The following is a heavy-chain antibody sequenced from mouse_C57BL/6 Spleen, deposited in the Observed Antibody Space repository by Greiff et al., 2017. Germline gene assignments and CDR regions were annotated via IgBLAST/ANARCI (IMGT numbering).Heavy chain of an antibody. CDR1: GYTFTDHN. CDR2: INPNNGGT. D-gene: IGHD2-4*01. CDR3: ARSRDYDGAWFAY. J-gene: IGHJ3*01. Sequence: DVKLQESGPELVKPGASVKIPCKASGYTFTDHNMAWVKQSHGKSLEWIGDINPNNGGTIYNQKFKGKATLTVDKSSSTAYMELRSLTSEDTAVYYCARSRDYDGAWFAYWGQGTLVTVSA. V-gene: IGHV1-18*01.